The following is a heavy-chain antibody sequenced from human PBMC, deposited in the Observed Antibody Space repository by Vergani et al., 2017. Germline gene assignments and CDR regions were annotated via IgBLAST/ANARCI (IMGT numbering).Heavy chain of an antibody. CDR2: IYYSGST. J-gene: IGHJ6*02. Sequence: QLQLQESAPGLVKPSETLSLTCTVSGGSISSSSYYWGWIRQPPGKGLEWIGSIYYSGSTYYNPSLKSRVTISVDTSKNQFSLKLSSVTAADTAVYYCARDQQWLGGRRYYYGMDVWGQGTTVTVSS. CDR1: GGSISSSSYY. CDR3: ARDQQWLGGRRYYYGMDV. D-gene: IGHD6-19*01. V-gene: IGHV4-39*02.